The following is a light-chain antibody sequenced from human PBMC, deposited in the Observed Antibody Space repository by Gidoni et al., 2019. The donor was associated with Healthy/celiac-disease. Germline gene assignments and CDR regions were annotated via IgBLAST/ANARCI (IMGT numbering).Light chain of an antibody. CDR3: QQSYSTPFT. CDR1: QSISSY. J-gene: IGKJ5*01. Sequence: IQMTQSPPSLSASVGGRVTNTCRASQSISSYLNWYQQKPGKAPKLLIYAASSLKSGVPARFSGSGSGTDFTLTISSLQPEDFATYYCQQSYSTPFTFGRGTRLEIK. V-gene: IGKV1-39*01. CDR2: AAS.